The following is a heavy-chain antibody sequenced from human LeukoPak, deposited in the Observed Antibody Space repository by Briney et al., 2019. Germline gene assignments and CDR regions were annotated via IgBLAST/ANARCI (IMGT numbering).Heavy chain of an antibody. V-gene: IGHV1-2*02. CDR2: INPNSGGT. CDR3: AREYYYGSGNYYNRIDY. J-gene: IGHJ4*02. Sequence: GASVKVSCKAYGYTFADFYVHWVRQAPGQGLEWMGWINPNSGGTNYAQNFQGRVTMTRDTSISTAYMVLNRLRSDDTAVYYCAREYYYGSGNYYNRIDYWGQGTLVTVSS. CDR1: GYTFADFY. D-gene: IGHD3-10*01.